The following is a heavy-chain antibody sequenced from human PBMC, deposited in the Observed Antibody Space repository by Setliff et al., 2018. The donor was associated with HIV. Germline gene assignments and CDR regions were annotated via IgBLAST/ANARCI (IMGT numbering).Heavy chain of an antibody. CDR2: INPNSGGT. D-gene: IGHD3-22*01. CDR1: GYTFTVYY. CDR3: AREERYYDGKGALDY. J-gene: IGHJ4*02. V-gene: IGHV1-2*06. Sequence: ASVKVSCKASGYTFTVYYIHWVRQAPGQGLEWMGRINPNSGGTNYAQKFQGRVTMTRDTSISAAYLELSRLRSDDSAVYYCAREERYYDGKGALDYWGQGMLVTVS.